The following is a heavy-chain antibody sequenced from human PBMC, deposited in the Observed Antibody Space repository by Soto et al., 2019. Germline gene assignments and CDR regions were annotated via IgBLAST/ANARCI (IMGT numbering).Heavy chain of an antibody. J-gene: IGHJ4*02. Sequence: SETLSLTCTVSGGSISSYYWSWIRQPPGKGLEWIGYIYYSGSTYYNPSLKSRVTISLDTSKNQFSLRLNSVTAADTAVYYCARHNYGSGSTYFDYWGQGTLVTVSS. CDR1: GGSISSYY. CDR3: ARHNYGSGSTYFDY. V-gene: IGHV4-59*08. CDR2: IYYSGST. D-gene: IGHD3-10*01.